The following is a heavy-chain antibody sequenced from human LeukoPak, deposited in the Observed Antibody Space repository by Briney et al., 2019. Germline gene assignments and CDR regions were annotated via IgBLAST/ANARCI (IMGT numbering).Heavy chain of an antibody. V-gene: IGHV4-4*07. Sequence: PSETLSLTCTVSGGSISSYYWSWIRQPAGKGLEWIGRIYTSGSTNYNPSLKSRVTMSVDTSKNQFSLKMSSVTAADTAVSYCARLQNYYYYYMDVWGKGTTVTVSS. CDR3: ARLQNYYYYYMDV. CDR1: GGSISSYY. J-gene: IGHJ6*03. CDR2: IYTSGST. D-gene: IGHD4-11*01.